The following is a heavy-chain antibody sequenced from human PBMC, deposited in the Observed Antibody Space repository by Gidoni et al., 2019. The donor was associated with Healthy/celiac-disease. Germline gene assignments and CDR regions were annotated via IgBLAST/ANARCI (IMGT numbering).Heavy chain of an antibody. CDR3: ARIPPRLCSGGSCYSGLDY. J-gene: IGHJ4*02. V-gene: IGHV4-34*01. CDR2: INHHGRT. Sequence: QVQLQQWGAGLLKPSETLSITCAVNGGSFSGYYWSWIRQRPGRGLEWIGEINHHGRTNYNPPLNSRVTISVDTSKNQFSLKLSSVTAADTAVYYCARIPPRLCSGGSCYSGLDYWGQGTLVTVSS. CDR1: GGSFSGYY. D-gene: IGHD2-15*01.